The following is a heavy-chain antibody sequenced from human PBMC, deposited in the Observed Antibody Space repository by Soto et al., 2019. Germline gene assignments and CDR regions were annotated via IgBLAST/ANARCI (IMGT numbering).Heavy chain of an antibody. Sequence: GXSLRLSCTASGFTLSYYWMHWVRQAPGKGLVWVSRINSDGSTTNYADSVKGRFTISRDNAKNTLYLEMNSLRAEDTAVYYCANFYSGSYSTYWGQGTLVTVS. D-gene: IGHD1-26*01. CDR3: ANFYSGSYSTY. V-gene: IGHV3-74*01. CDR2: INSDGSTT. J-gene: IGHJ4*02. CDR1: GFTLSYYW.